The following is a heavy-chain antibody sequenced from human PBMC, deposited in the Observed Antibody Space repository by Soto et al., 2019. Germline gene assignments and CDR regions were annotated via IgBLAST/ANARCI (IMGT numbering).Heavy chain of an antibody. Sequence: ASVKVSFKASGYTFTSYYMHWVRQAPGQGLEWMGIINPSGGSTSYAQKFQGRVTMTRDTSTSTVYMELSSLRSEDTAVYYCARDYHDYSNFRRYYYYYGMDVWGQGTTVTVSS. V-gene: IGHV1-46*01. CDR3: ARDYHDYSNFRRYYYYYGMDV. D-gene: IGHD4-4*01. J-gene: IGHJ6*02. CDR1: GYTFTSYY. CDR2: INPSGGST.